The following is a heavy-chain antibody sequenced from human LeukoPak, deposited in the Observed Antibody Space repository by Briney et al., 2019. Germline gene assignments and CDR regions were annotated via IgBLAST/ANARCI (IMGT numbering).Heavy chain of an antibody. V-gene: IGHV3-7*01. CDR2: IKQDGSET. CDR1: GFTFSTYW. Sequence: GGSLRLSCATSGFTFSTYWMSWVRQAPGKGLEWVANIKQDGSETYYADSVKGRFTIFRDNAKNSLYLQMDSLRVEDTAVYCCANGDGFDYWGQGTLVIVSS. D-gene: IGHD5-24*01. J-gene: IGHJ4*02. CDR3: ANGDGFDY.